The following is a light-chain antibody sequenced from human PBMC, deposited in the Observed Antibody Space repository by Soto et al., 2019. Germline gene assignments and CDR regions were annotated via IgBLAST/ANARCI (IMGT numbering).Light chain of an antibody. CDR1: SSDVGGYNY. J-gene: IGLJ1*01. CDR2: EVS. V-gene: IGLV2-14*01. CDR3: NSYTSKSTGV. Sequence: QSALTQPASVSGSPGQSITISCTGTSSDVGGYNYVSWYQQHPGKAPKLIIYEVSNRPSGVSNRCSGSKSGNTASLTISGLQAEDEADYYCNSYTSKSTGVFGPGTKLTVL.